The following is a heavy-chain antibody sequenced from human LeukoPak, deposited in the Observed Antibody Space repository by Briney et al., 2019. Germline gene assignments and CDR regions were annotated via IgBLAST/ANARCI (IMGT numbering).Heavy chain of an antibody. J-gene: IGHJ4*02. CDR3: ARPVGFRSSGWYIDY. CDR2: IYPGDSNT. CDR1: GYSFTSYW. V-gene: IGHV5-51*01. Sequence: GESLKISCKGSGYSFTSYWIGWVRQMPGKGLEWVGIIYPGDSNTRYSPSFQGQVTISADKSISTAYLQWSSLKASDTAMYYCARPVGFRSSGWYIDYWGQGTVVTVSS. D-gene: IGHD6-19*01.